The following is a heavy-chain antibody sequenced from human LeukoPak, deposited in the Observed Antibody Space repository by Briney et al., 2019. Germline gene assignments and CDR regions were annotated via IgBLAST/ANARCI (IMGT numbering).Heavy chain of an antibody. D-gene: IGHD2-15*01. CDR1: GGSISRDY. V-gene: IGHV4-59*01. CDR2: IYKGA. CDR3: AGIYYSGGSLRQAY. Sequence: PSETLSLTCTVSGGSISRDYWRWVRQPPGKGLEWLGYIYKGATYNRSLNSRVTISVDTSNSQFSLKLSSVTAADTAIYFCAGIYYSGGSLRQAYWGQGILVTVSS. J-gene: IGHJ4*02.